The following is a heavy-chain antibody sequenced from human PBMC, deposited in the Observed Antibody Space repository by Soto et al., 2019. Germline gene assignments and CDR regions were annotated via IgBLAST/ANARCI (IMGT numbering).Heavy chain of an antibody. V-gene: IGHV1-18*01. CDR2: ISAYNGNT. J-gene: IGHJ6*02. CDR3: ARDYIAVAGTNYYYGMDV. CDR1: GYTFTSYG. Sequence: QVQLVQSGAEVKKPGASVKVSCKASGYTFTSYGISWVRQAPGQGLEWMGWISAYNGNTNYAQKLQGRVTKTTDTSTSTAYMELRSLRSDDTAVYYCARDYIAVAGTNYYYGMDVWGQGTTVTVSS. D-gene: IGHD6-19*01.